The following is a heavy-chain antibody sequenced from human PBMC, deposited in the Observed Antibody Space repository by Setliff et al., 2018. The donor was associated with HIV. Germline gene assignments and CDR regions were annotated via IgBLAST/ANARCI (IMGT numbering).Heavy chain of an antibody. CDR1: GFTFGSYW. CDR3: ARDVILYYYDCSGSPTHRD. V-gene: IGHV3-7*05. Sequence: GGSLRLSCAASGFTFGSYWMSWVRQAPGKGLEWVANIKQDGSENYYVDSVKGRFTISRDNAKNSLYLQMNSLRAEDTAVYYGARDVILYYYDCSGSPTHRDWGQGTLVTVSS. D-gene: IGHD3-22*01. CDR2: IKQDGSEN. J-gene: IGHJ4*02.